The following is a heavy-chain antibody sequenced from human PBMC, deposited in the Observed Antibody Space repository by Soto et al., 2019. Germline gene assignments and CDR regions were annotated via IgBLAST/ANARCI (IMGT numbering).Heavy chain of an antibody. CDR3: ARDPGIVVVTGADYYYYYGMDV. CDR1: GLTFCSYS. CDR2: ISSSSSTI. J-gene: IGHJ6*02. D-gene: IGHD2-21*02. V-gene: IGHV3-48*02. Sequence: GGSLRLCCAASGLTFCSYSMNWVRQAPGKGLEWVSYISSSSSTIYYADSVKGRFTISRDNAKNSLYLQMNSLRDEDTAVYYSARDPGIVVVTGADYYYYYGMDVWGQGTTVTVSS.